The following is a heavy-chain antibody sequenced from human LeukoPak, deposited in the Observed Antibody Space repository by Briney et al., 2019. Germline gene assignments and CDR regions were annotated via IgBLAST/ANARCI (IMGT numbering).Heavy chain of an antibody. Sequence: PSETLSLTCTVSGGSISSYYWSWIRQPPGKGLEWIGYIYTSGSTNYNPSLKSRVTISVDTSKNQFSLKLSSVTAADTAVYYCARELYSSSSWGYYYYYYMDVWGKGTTVTVSS. CDR3: ARELYSSSSWGYYYYYYMDV. CDR1: GGSISSYY. D-gene: IGHD6-6*01. J-gene: IGHJ6*03. CDR2: IYTSGST. V-gene: IGHV4-4*09.